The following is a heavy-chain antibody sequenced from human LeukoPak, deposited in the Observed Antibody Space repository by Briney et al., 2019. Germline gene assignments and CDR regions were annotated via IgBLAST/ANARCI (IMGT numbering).Heavy chain of an antibody. D-gene: IGHD6-19*01. CDR3: ATYRIAVVGRGGAFDI. CDR1: GFTFSSYA. V-gene: IGHV3-23*01. J-gene: IGHJ3*02. CDR2: ISGSGGST. Sequence: GGSLRLSCAASGFTFSSYAMSWVRQAPGKGLEWVSAISGSGGSTYYADSVKGRFTISRDNSKNTLYLQMNSLRAEDTAVYYCATYRIAVVGRGGAFDIWGQGTMVTVSS.